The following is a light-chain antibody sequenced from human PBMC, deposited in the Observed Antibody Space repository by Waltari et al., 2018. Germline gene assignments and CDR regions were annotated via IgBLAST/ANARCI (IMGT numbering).Light chain of an antibody. CDR2: AAS. Sequence: DIQMTQSPSSLSASVGDRVTITCRASQSISSYLNWYQQKPGKAPKLLIYAASSLQSGVPSRFSGSGYGTDFTLTINSLQPEDFATYYCQQSYSTPDTFGQGTKLEIK. CDR1: QSISSY. V-gene: IGKV1-39*01. CDR3: QQSYSTPDT. J-gene: IGKJ2*01.